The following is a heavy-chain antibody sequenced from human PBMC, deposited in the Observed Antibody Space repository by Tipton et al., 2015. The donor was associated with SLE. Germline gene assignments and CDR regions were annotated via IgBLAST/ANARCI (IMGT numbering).Heavy chain of an antibody. J-gene: IGHJ6*03. D-gene: IGHD5-24*01. Sequence: LRLSCTVSGGSISSGSYYWSWIRPPAGKGLEWIGRIYTSGSTNYNPSLKSRVTISVDTSKNQFSLKLSSVTAADTAVYYCAREVEGYYYYYMDVWGKGTTVTVSS. CDR3: AREVEGYYYYYMDV. CDR1: GGSISSGSYY. V-gene: IGHV4-61*02. CDR2: IYTSGST.